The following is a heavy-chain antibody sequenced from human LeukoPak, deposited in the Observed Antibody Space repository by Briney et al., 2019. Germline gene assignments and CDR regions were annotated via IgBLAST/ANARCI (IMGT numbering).Heavy chain of an antibody. CDR1: GGTFSSYA. J-gene: IGHJ5*02. Sequence: SVKVSCKASGGTFSSYAISWVRQAPGQGLEWMGGIIPIFGTANYAQKFQGRVTITADESTSTAYMELSSLRSEDTAVYYCARWANNGYLNWFDPWGQGTLVTVSS. D-gene: IGHD3-22*01. CDR2: IIPIFGTA. V-gene: IGHV1-69*13. CDR3: ARWANNGYLNWFDP.